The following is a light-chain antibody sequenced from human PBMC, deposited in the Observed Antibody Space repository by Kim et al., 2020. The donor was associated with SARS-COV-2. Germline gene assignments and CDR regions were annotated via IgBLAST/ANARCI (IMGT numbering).Light chain of an antibody. CDR1: QDIRND. V-gene: IGKV1-17*01. CDR3: LQHNTYPIT. J-gene: IGKJ5*01. CDR2: AAS. Sequence: IQMTQSPSSLSASVGDRVTITCRASQDIRNDLGWYQQNPGKAPKRLIYAASSLQSGVPSRFSGSGSGTEFTLTISSLQPEDFATYYCLQHNTYPITFGRETRLGIK.